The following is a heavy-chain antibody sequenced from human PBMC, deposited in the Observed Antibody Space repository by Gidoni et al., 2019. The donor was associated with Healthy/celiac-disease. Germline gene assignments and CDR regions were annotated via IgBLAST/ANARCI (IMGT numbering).Heavy chain of an antibody. CDR3: ARDRVYDSSGYYYY. CDR1: GFTFSSYS. Sequence: EVQLVESGGGLVKPGGSLRLSCPASGFTFSSYSMNWVRQAPGKGREWVSSISSSSSYIYYADSVKGRFTISRDNAKNSLYLQMNSLRAEDTAVYYCARDRVYDSSGYYYYWGQGTLVTVSS. V-gene: IGHV3-21*01. J-gene: IGHJ4*02. D-gene: IGHD3-22*01. CDR2: ISSSSSYI.